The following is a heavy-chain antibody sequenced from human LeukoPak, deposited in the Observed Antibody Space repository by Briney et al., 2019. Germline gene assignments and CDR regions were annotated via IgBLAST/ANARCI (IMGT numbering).Heavy chain of an antibody. J-gene: IGHJ6*02. V-gene: IGHV4-61*01. CDR1: GGSVSSGSYY. Sequence: SETLSLTCTVSGGSVSSGSYYWSWIRQPPGKGLEWIGYIYYSGSTNYNPSPKSRVTISVDTSKNQFSLKLSSVTAADTAVYYCARVYAVVVTAMGYYYYGMDVWGQGTTVTVSS. CDR3: ARVYAVVVTAMGYYYYGMDV. D-gene: IGHD2-21*02. CDR2: IYYSGST.